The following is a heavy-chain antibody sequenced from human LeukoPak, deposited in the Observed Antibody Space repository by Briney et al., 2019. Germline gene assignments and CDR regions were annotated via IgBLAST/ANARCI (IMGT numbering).Heavy chain of an antibody. CDR2: ISGSGDTT. Sequence: GGSLRLSCTASGFTFSSYSMSWVRQGPGTGLEWVSAISGSGDTTFYADSVKGRFTISRDNSKKTLYLQVNSLRAEDTAVYFCAKELTTEGTPGVDSWGQGTLVTVPS. CDR1: GFTFSSYS. J-gene: IGHJ4*02. D-gene: IGHD4-23*01. V-gene: IGHV3-23*01. CDR3: AKELTTEGTPGVDS.